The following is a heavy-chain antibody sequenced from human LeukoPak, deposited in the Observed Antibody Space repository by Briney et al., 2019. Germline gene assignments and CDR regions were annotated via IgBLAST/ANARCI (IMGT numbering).Heavy chain of an antibody. V-gene: IGHV3-48*03. CDR1: GFTFSSYE. CDR2: IRSSGSTI. Sequence: GGSLRLSCAASGFTFSSYEMNWVRQAPGKGLEWVSYIRSSGSTIYYADSVKGRFTISRDNAKNSLYLQMNSLRAEDTALYYCAKGQVGATGYFDYWGQGTLVTISS. CDR3: AKGQVGATGYFDY. J-gene: IGHJ4*02. D-gene: IGHD1-26*01.